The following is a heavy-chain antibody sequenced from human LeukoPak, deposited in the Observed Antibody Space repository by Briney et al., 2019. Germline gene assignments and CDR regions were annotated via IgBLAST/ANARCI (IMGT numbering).Heavy chain of an antibody. D-gene: IGHD2-15*01. CDR3: ARLGYCSGGSCYSLYYFDY. CDR1: GGSISSYY. Sequence: SETLSLTCTVSGGSISSYYWSWIRPPPGKGLEWMGYIYYSGSTNYNPSLKSRVPISVDTSKNQFSLKLSSVTAADTAVYYCARLGYCSGGSCYSLYYFDYWGQGTLVTVSS. J-gene: IGHJ4*02. V-gene: IGHV4-59*01. CDR2: IYYSGST.